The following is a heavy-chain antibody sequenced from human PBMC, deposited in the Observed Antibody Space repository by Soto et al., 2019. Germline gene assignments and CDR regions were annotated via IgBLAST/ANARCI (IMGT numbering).Heavy chain of an antibody. Sequence: GGPLRLCCAASGFTFRSYAMHWIIQATGKGLEWVAVISYDGSNKYYADSVKGRFTISRDNSKNTLYLQMNSLRAEDTAVYYCARDAESLAAATDSNTIFDYWGPGTLVTSPQ. CDR1: GFTFRSYA. CDR2: ISYDGSNK. D-gene: IGHD6-13*01. V-gene: IGHV3-30-3*01. J-gene: IGHJ4*02. CDR3: ARDAESLAAATDSNTIFDY.